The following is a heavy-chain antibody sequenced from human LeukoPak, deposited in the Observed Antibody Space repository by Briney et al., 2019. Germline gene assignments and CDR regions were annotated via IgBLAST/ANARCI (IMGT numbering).Heavy chain of an antibody. CDR3: ARSSVPAAYNWFDP. V-gene: IGHV4-39*01. D-gene: IGHD2-2*01. Sequence: PSETLSLTCTVSGGSISSSSYYWGWIRQPPGKGLEWIGSIYYSGSTYYNPSLKSRVTISVDTSENQFSLKLSSVTAADTAVYYCARSSVPAAYNWFDPWGQGTLSPSPQ. CDR2: IYYSGST. J-gene: IGHJ5*02. CDR1: GGSISSSSYY.